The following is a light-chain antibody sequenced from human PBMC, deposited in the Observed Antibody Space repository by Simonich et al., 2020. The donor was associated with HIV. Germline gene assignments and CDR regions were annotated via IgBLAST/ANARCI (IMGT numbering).Light chain of an antibody. CDR1: QNVTTN. V-gene: IGKV3-15*01. CDR3: QQYNNWPRT. Sequence: EIVMTQSPATLSVSPGERATLSCRASQNVTTNLAWYQQKPGQVPRLHIYGASTRANGIPARFSGSGSGTEFTLTISSMQSEDFALYYCQQYNNWPRTFGQGTKVEIK. CDR2: GAS. J-gene: IGKJ1*01.